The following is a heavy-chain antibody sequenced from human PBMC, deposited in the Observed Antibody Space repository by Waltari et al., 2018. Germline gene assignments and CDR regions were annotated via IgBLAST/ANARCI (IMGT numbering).Heavy chain of an antibody. Sequence: EVQLVESGGGLVQPGGSLRIYCAASGITFRGDWMTWVRQAPGKGLEWVANIKADGSEQYYVDSVKGRFTISRDNARNSLYLQMNSLIADDTGVYYCARGSAYYVRVWDYWGQGTLVTVSS. CDR2: IKADGSEQ. D-gene: IGHD3-16*01. J-gene: IGHJ4*02. CDR3: ARGSAYYVRVWDY. CDR1: GITFRGDW. V-gene: IGHV3-7*03.